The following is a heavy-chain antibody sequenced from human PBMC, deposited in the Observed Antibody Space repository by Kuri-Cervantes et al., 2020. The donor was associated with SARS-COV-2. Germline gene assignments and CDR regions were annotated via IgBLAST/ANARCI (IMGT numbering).Heavy chain of an antibody. J-gene: IGHJ6*02. CDR3: AAQGGYYGMDV. D-gene: IGHD3-22*01. Sequence: GSLRLSCSVSGGSISSRSYYWGWIRQPPGKGLEWIVSIYYSGGTNYNPTLKSRVTISVDTSTNQFFLNLTSVTAADTAVYYCAAQGGYYGMDVWGQGTTVTVSS. CDR1: GGSISSRSYY. V-gene: IGHV4-39*01. CDR2: IYYSGGT.